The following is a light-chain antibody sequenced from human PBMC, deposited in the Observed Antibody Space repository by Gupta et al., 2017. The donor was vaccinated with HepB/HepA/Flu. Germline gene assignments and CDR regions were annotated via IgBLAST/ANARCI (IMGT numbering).Light chain of an antibody. CDR3: GTWDNDLSAGRV. Sequence: QSLFTQPPPVSAAPRQVVTISCLGIRSHIGNNSVSLYHLLPSTAPQLLLYDHNHPPSGLPDRFSGSKSGTSASLGITGLQTGDEADYYCGTWDNDLSAGRVFGGGTKLTVL. J-gene: IGLJ3*02. CDR2: DHN. V-gene: IGLV1-51*01. CDR1: RSHIGNNS.